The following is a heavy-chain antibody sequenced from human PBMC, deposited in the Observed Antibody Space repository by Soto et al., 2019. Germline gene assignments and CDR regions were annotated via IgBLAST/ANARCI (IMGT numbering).Heavy chain of an antibody. D-gene: IGHD6-19*01. Sequence: PGGSLRLSCAASGFTFSSYAMHWVRQAPGKGLEWVAVISYDGSNKYYADSVKGRFTISRDNSKNTLYLQMNSLRAEDTAVYYCARDPSGIAVTFDYWGQGTLVTVS. J-gene: IGHJ4*02. CDR1: GFTFSSYA. CDR3: ARDPSGIAVTFDY. CDR2: ISYDGSNK. V-gene: IGHV3-30-3*01.